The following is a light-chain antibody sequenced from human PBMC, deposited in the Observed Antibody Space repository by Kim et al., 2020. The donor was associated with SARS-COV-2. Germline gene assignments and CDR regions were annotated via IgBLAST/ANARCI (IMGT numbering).Light chain of an antibody. Sequence: PGKTARITWGGNNIGSKSVHGYQQKPGQAPVLVIYYDSDRPSGIPERLSGSNSGNTATLTISRVEAGDEADYYCQVWDSSSDHRVFGGGTQLTVL. J-gene: IGLJ3*02. CDR2: YDS. CDR1: NIGSKS. V-gene: IGLV3-21*04. CDR3: QVWDSSSDHRV.